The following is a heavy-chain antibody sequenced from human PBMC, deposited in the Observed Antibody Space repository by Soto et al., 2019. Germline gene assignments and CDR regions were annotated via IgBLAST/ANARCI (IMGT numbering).Heavy chain of an antibody. V-gene: IGHV1-69*12. D-gene: IGHD6-25*01. J-gene: IGHJ6*02. CDR1: GGTFSSYA. CDR3: ARQGAAVRDYYYGMDV. CDR2: IIPIFGTA. Sequence: QVQLVQSGAEVKKPGSSVKVSCKASGGTFSSYAISWVRQAPGPGLEWMGGIIPIFGTANYAQKFQGRVTITADEPTSTAYRELSSLRSEDTAVYYGARQGAAVRDYYYGMDVWGQGTTVTVSS.